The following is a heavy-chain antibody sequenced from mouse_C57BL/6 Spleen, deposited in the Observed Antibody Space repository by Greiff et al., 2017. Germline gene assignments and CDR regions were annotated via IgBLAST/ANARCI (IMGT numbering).Heavy chain of an antibody. D-gene: IGHD2-1*01. V-gene: IGHV5-9-1*02. CDR2: ISSGGDYI. CDR3: TREDGNYYFDY. Sequence: EVLLVESGEGLVKPGGSLKLSCAASGFTFSSYAMSWVRQTPEKRLEWVAYISSGGDYIYYADTVKGRFTISRDNARNTLYLQMSSLKSEDTAMYYCTREDGNYYFDYWGQGTTLTVSS. CDR1: GFTFSSYA. J-gene: IGHJ2*01.